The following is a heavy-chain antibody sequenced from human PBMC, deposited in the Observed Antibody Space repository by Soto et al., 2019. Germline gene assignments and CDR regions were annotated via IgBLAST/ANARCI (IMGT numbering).Heavy chain of an antibody. J-gene: IGHJ6*02. V-gene: IGHV1-2*02. D-gene: IGHD5-18*01. CDR3: ARELWIRSPPYYYYGMDV. CDR1: GYTFTGYY. Sequence: ASVKVSCKASGYTFTGYYMHWVRQAPGQGLEWMGWINPNSGGTNYAQKFQGRVTMTRDTSISTAYMELSRLRSDDTAVYYCARELWIRSPPYYYYGMDVWGQWTTVTVSS. CDR2: INPNSGGT.